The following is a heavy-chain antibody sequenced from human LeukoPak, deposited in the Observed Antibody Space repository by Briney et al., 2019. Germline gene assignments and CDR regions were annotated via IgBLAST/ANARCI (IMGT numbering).Heavy chain of an antibody. D-gene: IGHD3-9*01. Sequence: SETLSLTCTVSGGSISSGGHYWSWIRQHPGKGLEWIGYIYYSGSTYYNPSLKSRVTISVDTSKNQFSLKLSSVTAADTAVYYCARDRTKLRYFDWVLDYWGQGTLVTVSS. V-gene: IGHV4-31*03. CDR1: GGSISSGGHY. J-gene: IGHJ4*02. CDR3: ARDRTKLRYFDWVLDY. CDR2: IYYSGST.